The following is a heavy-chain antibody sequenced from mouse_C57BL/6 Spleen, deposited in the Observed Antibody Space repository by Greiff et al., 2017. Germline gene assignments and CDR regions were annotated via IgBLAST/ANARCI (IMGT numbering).Heavy chain of an antibody. CDR1: GFTFSDYY. Sequence: EVMLQESGGGLVQPGGSLKLSCAASGFTFSDYYMYWVRQTPEKRLEWVAYISNGGGSTYYPDTVKGRFTISRDNAKNTLYLQMSRLKSEDTAMYYCARQVVYYGSYAMDYWGQGTSVTVSS. J-gene: IGHJ4*01. CDR2: ISNGGGST. CDR3: ARQVVYYGSYAMDY. V-gene: IGHV5-12*01. D-gene: IGHD1-1*01.